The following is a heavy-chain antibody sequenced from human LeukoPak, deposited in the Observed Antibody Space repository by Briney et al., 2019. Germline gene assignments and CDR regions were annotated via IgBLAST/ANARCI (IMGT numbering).Heavy chain of an antibody. CDR3: AKYRGNSHQSWFDP. J-gene: IGHJ5*02. CDR2: ISGGVGST. V-gene: IGHV3-23*01. CDR1: GFSFSSYG. D-gene: IGHD4-23*01. Sequence: PGGSLRLSCAASGFSFSSYGMSWVRQAPGKGLEWVSAISGGVGSTYYADSVKGRFTISRDNSKNTLYLQMNSLRAEDTAVYYCAKYRGNSHQSWFDPWGQGTLVTVSS.